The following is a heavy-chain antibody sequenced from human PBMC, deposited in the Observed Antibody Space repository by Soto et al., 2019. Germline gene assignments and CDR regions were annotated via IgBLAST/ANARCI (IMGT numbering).Heavy chain of an antibody. D-gene: IGHD6-6*01. CDR2: IIPIFGIA. CDR3: ARAFTIRQLVSPFDI. Sequence: ASVKVSCKASGGTFSSYAISWVRQAPGQGLEWMGGIIPIFGIANYAQKFQGRVTITADKSTSTAYMELSSLRSEDTAVYYCARAFTIRQLVSPFDIWGQGTMVTGSS. J-gene: IGHJ3*02. V-gene: IGHV1-69*10. CDR1: GGTFSSYA.